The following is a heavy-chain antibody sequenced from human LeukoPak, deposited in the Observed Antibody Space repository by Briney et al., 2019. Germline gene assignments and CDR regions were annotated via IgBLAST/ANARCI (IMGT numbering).Heavy chain of an antibody. J-gene: IGHJ6*02. CDR2: ILPILGIA. CDR1: GGTFSSYA. CDR3: ASRMAGDGQWPHYYGMDV. V-gene: IGHV1-69*04. D-gene: IGHD6-19*01. Sequence: ASVKVSCKASGGTFSSYAISWVRQAPGQGIEWKGRILPILGIANYAQKFQGRVTITADKSTSTAYMELSSLRSEDTAVYYCASRMAGDGQWPHYYGMDVWGQGTTVTVSS.